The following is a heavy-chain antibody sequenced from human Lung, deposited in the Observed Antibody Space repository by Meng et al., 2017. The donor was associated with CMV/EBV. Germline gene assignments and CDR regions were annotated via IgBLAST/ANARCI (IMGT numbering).Heavy chain of an antibody. V-gene: IGHV1-2*02. J-gene: IGHJ4*02. D-gene: IGHD3-10*01. Sequence: ASXXVSXKASGHSFTDYYIHWVRQAPGQGREWMGWINPNSGGTKYAENFQGRVTTTRETSISTASMELNRLRSEDTAVYYCARDRFRTVRGRFSYWGQGTLVTVSS. CDR3: ARDRFRTVRGRFSY. CDR2: INPNSGGT. CDR1: GHSFTDYY.